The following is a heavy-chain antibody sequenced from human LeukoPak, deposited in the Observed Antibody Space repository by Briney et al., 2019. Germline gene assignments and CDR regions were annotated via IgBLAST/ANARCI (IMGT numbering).Heavy chain of an antibody. J-gene: IGHJ6*03. CDR1: GFTFSSYA. Sequence: GGSLRLSCAASGFTFSSYAMSWVRQAPGKGLEWVSAISGSGGSTYYAESVKGRFTISRDNSKNTLYLQMNSLRAEDTAVYYCAKGGVGSLYYYYMDVWGKGTTVTVSS. D-gene: IGHD1-26*01. V-gene: IGHV3-23*01. CDR3: AKGGVGSLYYYYMDV. CDR2: ISGSGGST.